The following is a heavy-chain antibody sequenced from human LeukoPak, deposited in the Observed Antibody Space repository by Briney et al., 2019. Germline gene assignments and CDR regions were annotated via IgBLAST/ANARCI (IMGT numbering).Heavy chain of an antibody. J-gene: IGHJ4*02. Sequence: ASVKVPCKASGYTFTGYYMHWVRQAPGQGLEWMGWINPNSGGTNYAQKFQGRVTMTRDTSISTAYMELSRLRSDDTAVYYCARAAYSYGLGYYFDYWGQGTLVTVSS. V-gene: IGHV1-2*02. D-gene: IGHD5-18*01. CDR2: INPNSGGT. CDR1: GYTFTGYY. CDR3: ARAAYSYGLGYYFDY.